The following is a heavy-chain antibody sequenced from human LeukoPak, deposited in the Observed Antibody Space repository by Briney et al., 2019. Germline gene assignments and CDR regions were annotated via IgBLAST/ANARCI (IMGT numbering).Heavy chain of an antibody. CDR3: ASGGQLVRRYDY. D-gene: IGHD6-6*01. J-gene: IGHJ4*02. Sequence: PSETLSLTCTVSGASISSYYWSWIRQPPGQGLEWIGYIYYSGTAYYNPSLKSRVTISVDTSKNQFSLKLSSVTAADTAVYYCASGGQLVRRYDYWGQGTLVTVSS. CDR2: IYYSGTA. CDR1: GASISSYY. V-gene: IGHV4-59*12.